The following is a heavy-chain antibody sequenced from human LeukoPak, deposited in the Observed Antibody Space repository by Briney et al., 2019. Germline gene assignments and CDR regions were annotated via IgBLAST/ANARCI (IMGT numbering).Heavy chain of an antibody. Sequence: PSETLSLTCTVSGGSISSYYWSWIRQPPGKGLEWIGYIYYSGSTNYNPSLKSRVTISVDTSKNQFSLKLSSVTAADTAVYYCARDRSPEYSSSWYGLLDYWGQGTLVTVSS. D-gene: IGHD6-13*01. CDR2: IYYSGST. CDR3: ARDRSPEYSSSWYGLLDY. J-gene: IGHJ4*02. V-gene: IGHV4-59*01. CDR1: GGSISSYY.